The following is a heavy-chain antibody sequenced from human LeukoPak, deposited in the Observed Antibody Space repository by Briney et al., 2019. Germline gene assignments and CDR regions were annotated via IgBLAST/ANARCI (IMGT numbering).Heavy chain of an antibody. CDR2: INWNSDSI. CDR3: AINGGGDSGYGDFDY. D-gene: IGHD5-12*01. Sequence: GGSLRLSCAVSGFTFDDYAMHWVRQVPGKGLEWVSGINWNSDSIGYADSVKGRFTTSRDNAKNSLYLQMNSLRAEDTAFYYCAINGGGDSGYGDFDYWGQGTLVTVSS. V-gene: IGHV3-9*01. J-gene: IGHJ4*02. CDR1: GFTFDDYA.